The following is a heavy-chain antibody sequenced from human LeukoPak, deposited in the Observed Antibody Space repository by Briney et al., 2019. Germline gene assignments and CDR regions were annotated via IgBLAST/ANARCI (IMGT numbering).Heavy chain of an antibody. CDR1: GGTFSSYA. D-gene: IGHD2-2*01. V-gene: IGHV1-69*13. J-gene: IGHJ4*02. Sequence: ASVKVSCKASGGTFSSYAISWVRQAPGQGLEWMGGIIPIFGTANYAQKLQGRVTITADESTSTAYMELSSLRSEDTAVYYCASGGQDIVVVPAANGLDYWGQGTLVTVSS. CDR2: IIPIFGTA. CDR3: ASGGQDIVVVPAANGLDY.